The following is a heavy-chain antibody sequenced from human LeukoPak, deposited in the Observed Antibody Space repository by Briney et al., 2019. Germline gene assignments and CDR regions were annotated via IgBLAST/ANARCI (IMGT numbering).Heavy chain of an antibody. CDR3: ARSITMVRGTGFDI. CDR2: IIPIFGTA. Sequence: SVKVSCKASGGTFISYAISWVRQAPGQGLEWMGGIIPIFGTANYAQKFQGRVTITADKSTSTAYMELSSLRSEDTAVYYCARSITMVRGTGFDIWGQGTMVTVSS. D-gene: IGHD3-10*01. CDR1: GGTFISYA. V-gene: IGHV1-69*06. J-gene: IGHJ3*02.